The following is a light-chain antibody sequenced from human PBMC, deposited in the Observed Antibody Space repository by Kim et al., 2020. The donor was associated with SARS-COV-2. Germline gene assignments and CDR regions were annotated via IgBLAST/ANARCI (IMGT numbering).Light chain of an antibody. J-gene: IGLJ1*01. Sequence: QSITTSCTGTSSDVGGYNYVSWYQQHPGKAPKLMIYDVSNRPSGVSNRFSGSKSGNTASLTISGLQAEDEADYYCSSYTSSSTLVFGTGTKVTVL. CDR3: SSYTSSSTLV. V-gene: IGLV2-14*03. CDR2: DVS. CDR1: SSDVGGYNY.